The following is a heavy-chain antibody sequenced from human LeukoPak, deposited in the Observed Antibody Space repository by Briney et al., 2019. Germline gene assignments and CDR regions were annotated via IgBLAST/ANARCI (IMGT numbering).Heavy chain of an antibody. D-gene: IGHD3-9*01. CDR3: AKDLSGPTKGAHLTGYYKARYYFDY. J-gene: IGHJ4*02. V-gene: IGHV3-23*01. CDR2: ISGSGGST. CDR1: GFTFSSYA. Sequence: SGGSLRLSCAASGFTFSSYAMSWVRQAPGKGLEWVSAISGSGGSTYYADSVKGRFTISRDNSKNTLYLQMNSLRAEDTVVYYCAKDLSGPTKGAHLTGYYKARYYFDYWGQGTLVIVSS.